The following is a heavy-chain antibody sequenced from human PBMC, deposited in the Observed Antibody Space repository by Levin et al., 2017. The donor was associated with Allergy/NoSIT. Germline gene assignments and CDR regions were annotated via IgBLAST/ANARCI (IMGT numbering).Heavy chain of an antibody. CDR1: GFTFSSYA. J-gene: IGHJ6*02. CDR3: ARDLYYGMDV. CDR2: ISYDGSNK. V-gene: IGHV3-30-3*01. Sequence: HAGGSLRLSCAASGFTFSSYAMHWVRQAPGKGLEWVAVISYDGSNKYYADSVKGRFTISRDNSKNTLYLQMNSLRAEDTAVYYCARDLYYGMDVWGQGTTVTVSS.